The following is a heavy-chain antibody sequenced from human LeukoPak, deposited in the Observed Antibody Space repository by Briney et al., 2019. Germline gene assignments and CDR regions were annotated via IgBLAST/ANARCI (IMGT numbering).Heavy chain of an antibody. CDR1: GFTFSRSW. D-gene: IGHD2-2*01. Sequence: GGSLRLSCAASGFTFSRSWMSWIRQAPGKGLEWVANILQDGTEKNYVDSVRGRLTISRDNAKNSLYLQMNSLRAEDTAVYYCARGSTSWDSWGQGTLVTVS. CDR2: ILQDGTEK. CDR3: ARGSTSWDS. J-gene: IGHJ4*02. V-gene: IGHV3-7*01.